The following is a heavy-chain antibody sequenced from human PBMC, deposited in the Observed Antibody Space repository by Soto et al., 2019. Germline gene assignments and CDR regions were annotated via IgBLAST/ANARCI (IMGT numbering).Heavy chain of an antibody. CDR3: ARSIAARQYYYYYYGMDV. J-gene: IGHJ6*02. D-gene: IGHD6-6*01. CDR2: INPNSGGT. Sequence: ASVKVSCKASGYTFTGNYMHWVRQAPGQGLEWMGWINPNSGGTNYAQKFQGWVTMTRDTSISTAYMELSRLRSDDTAVYYCARSIAARQYYYYYYGMDVWGQGTTVTVSS. CDR1: GYTFTGNY. V-gene: IGHV1-2*04.